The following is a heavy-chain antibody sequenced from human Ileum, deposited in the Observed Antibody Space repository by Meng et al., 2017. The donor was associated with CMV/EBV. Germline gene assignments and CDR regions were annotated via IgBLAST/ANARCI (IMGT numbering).Heavy chain of an antibody. CDR3: ARDTLHHYYGMDV. Sequence: GGSLRLSCVASGFTFSSYEMNWVRQAPGKGLEWISSITGRGDTIYYADSVRGRFTVSRDNGVNSLYLHMNSLGVEDTALYYCARDTLHHYYGMDVWGHGTTVTVSS. CDR2: ITGRGDTI. V-gene: IGHV3-48*03. CDR1: GFTFSSYE. J-gene: IGHJ6*02.